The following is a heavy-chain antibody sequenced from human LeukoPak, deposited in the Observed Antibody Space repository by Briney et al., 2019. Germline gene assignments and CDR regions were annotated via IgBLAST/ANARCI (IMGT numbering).Heavy chain of an antibody. CDR3: GRDQTPFY. CDR1: GFTFSSCW. J-gene: IGHJ4*02. V-gene: IGHV3-7*01. Sequence: PGGSLRLSCAASGFTFSSCWMTWVRQAPGKGLEWVATIKHDGSEDYYLDSVKGRFTISRDNTKSSMWLQMSSLRAEDTAVYYCGRDQTPFYWGQGSLVTVSS. CDR2: IKHDGSED. D-gene: IGHD2-15*01.